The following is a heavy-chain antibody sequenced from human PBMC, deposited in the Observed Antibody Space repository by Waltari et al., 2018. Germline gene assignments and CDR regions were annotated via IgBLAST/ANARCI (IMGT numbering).Heavy chain of an antibody. CDR2: FDPEDGET. CDR3: ATRVVVGVPAAAAWFDP. V-gene: IGHV1-24*01. D-gene: IGHD2-2*01. Sequence: QVQLVQSGAEVKKPGASVKVSCKVSGYTLTELSMHWVRQAPGKGLEWMGGFDPEDGETIYEQKCQGRVTMTEDTSTDTAYMELSSLRSEDTAVYYCATRVVVGVPAAAAWFDPWGQGTLVTVSS. J-gene: IGHJ5*02. CDR1: GYTLTELS.